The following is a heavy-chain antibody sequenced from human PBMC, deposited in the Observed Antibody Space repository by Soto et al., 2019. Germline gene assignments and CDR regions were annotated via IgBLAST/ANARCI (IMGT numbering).Heavy chain of an antibody. V-gene: IGHV3-33*01. J-gene: IGHJ4*02. CDR3: ARVPTGGYGYSDYFDY. Sequence: SLRLSCAASGFTFSSYGMHWVRQAPGKGLEWVAVIWYDGSNKYYADSVKGRFTISRDNSKNTLYLQMNSLRAEDTAVYYCARVPTGGYGYSDYFDYWGQGTLVTVSS. CDR1: GFTFSSYG. D-gene: IGHD5-12*01. CDR2: IWYDGSNK.